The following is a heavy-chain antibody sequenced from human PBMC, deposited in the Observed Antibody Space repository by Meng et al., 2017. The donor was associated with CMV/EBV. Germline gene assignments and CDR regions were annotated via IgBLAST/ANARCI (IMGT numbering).Heavy chain of an antibody. CDR2: INPNSGGT. Sequence: ASVKVSCKASGYTFTGYYMHWVRQAPGQGLEWMGWINPNSGGTNYAQKFQGRVTMTRDTSIRTAYMELSRLRSDDTAVYYCARGRLIVVVPAAIAGVRIAAALSMDVWGQGTTVTVSS. CDR3: ARGRLIVVVPAAIAGVRIAAALSMDV. CDR1: GYTFTGYY. V-gene: IGHV1-2*02. J-gene: IGHJ6*02. D-gene: IGHD2-2*01.